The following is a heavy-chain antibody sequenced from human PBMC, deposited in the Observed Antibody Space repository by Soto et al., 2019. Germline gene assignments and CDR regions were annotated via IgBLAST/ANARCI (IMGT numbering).Heavy chain of an antibody. V-gene: IGHV4-34*01. CDR1: GGSFSGYY. Sequence: SETLSLTCAVYGGSFSGYYWSWIRQPPGKGLEWIGVINHSGVTNYKPSLKRRVTISVDTSKNQFSLQLKSVTAADTALYYCARFSGSYYYAMDVWGQGSTVTVSS. CDR2: INHSGVT. J-gene: IGHJ6*02. D-gene: IGHD6-19*01. CDR3: ARFSGSYYYAMDV.